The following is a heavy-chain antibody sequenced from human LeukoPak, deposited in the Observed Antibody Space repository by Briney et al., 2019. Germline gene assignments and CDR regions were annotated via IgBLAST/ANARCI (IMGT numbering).Heavy chain of an antibody. CDR2: ISSSSGYI. CDR1: GFTFSSYS. J-gene: IGHJ4*02. CDR3: AKEYDGSYYKGGYFDY. Sequence: GGSLRLSCAASGFTFSSYSMNWVRQAPGKGLEWVSYISSSSGYIYYADSVKGRFTISRDNAKKSLYLQMNSLRAEDTALYYCAKEYDGSYYKGGYFDYWGQGTLVTVSS. D-gene: IGHD3-10*01. V-gene: IGHV3-21*04.